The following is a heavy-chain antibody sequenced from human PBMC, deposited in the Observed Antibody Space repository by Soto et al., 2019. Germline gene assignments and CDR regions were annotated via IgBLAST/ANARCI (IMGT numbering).Heavy chain of an antibody. V-gene: IGHV5-51*01. CDR1: GYKFTSYW. Sequence: PGESLKISCRTSGYKFTSYWIAWVRQMPGKGLEWMGIIFPSDSDTRYSPSFQGQVTIPADRSTSTVFLQWASLKAPETAVYFCARKDQSGYFNWFDPWGQGTMVTVSS. CDR2: IFPSDSDT. D-gene: IGHD3-22*01. J-gene: IGHJ5*02. CDR3: ARKDQSGYFNWFDP.